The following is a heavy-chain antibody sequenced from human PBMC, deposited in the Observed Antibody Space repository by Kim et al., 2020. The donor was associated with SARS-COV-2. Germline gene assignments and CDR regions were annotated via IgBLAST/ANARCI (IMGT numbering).Heavy chain of an antibody. J-gene: IGHJ4*02. CDR3: AKEMITFGGVIAPDY. D-gene: IGHD3-16*02. Sequence: DSVKGRFTISRDNSNNSLYLQMNSLRTEDTALYYCAKEMITFGGVIAPDYWGQGTLVTVSS. V-gene: IGHV3-43*01.